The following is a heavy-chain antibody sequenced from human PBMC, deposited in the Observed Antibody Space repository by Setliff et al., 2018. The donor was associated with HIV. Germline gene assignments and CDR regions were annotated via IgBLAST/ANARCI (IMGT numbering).Heavy chain of an antibody. CDR3: ARDYLHVFDI. J-gene: IGHJ3*02. CDR2: INSASGGT. CDR1: GYTFTDYY. Sequence: ASVKVSCKASGYTFTDYYIHWVRQAPGQGLEWMGWINSASGGTNYAQKFQGRVTVTRDTSINTAYVELNSLKSDDTAVYYCARDYLHVFDIWGQGTMVTVS. V-gene: IGHV1-2*02.